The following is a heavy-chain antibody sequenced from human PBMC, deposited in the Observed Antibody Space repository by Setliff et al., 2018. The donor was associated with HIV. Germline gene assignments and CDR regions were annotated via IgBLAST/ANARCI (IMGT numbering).Heavy chain of an antibody. J-gene: IGHJ2*01. CDR2: ISGSGGSP. V-gene: IGHV3-23*01. Sequence: GGSLRLSCAASGLTFSSYAMSWVRQAPGKGLEWVSSISGSGGSPYYADSVKGRFTISRDNSKNTLYLQMNSLRAEDTTIYYCARVPVMATITYWYFDLWGRGTLVTVSS. CDR1: GLTFSSYA. CDR3: ARVPVMATITYWYFDL. D-gene: IGHD5-12*01.